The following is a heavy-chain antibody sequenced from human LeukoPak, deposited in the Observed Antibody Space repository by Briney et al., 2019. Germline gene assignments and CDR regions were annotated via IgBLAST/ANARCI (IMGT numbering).Heavy chain of an antibody. CDR3: ARHLIGDTNGYYLGTYEH. CDR2: IKPDGSEK. Sequence: GWSLRLSCAASGLIFSNYWMSWVRQAPGKGPEWVANIKPDGSEKYYVDSVKGRFTISRDNAKNSLFLQMNSLRAEDTALYYCARHLIGDTNGYYLGTYEHWGQGSLVTVSS. J-gene: IGHJ4*02. D-gene: IGHD3-22*01. CDR1: GLIFSNYW. V-gene: IGHV3-7*05.